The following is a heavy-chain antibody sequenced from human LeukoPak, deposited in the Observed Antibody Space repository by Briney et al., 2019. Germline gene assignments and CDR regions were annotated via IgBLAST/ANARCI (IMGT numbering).Heavy chain of an antibody. CDR1: GFTFSSYG. Sequence: GGSRRLSCAASGFTFSSYGMHWVRQAPGKGLEWVAFIRYDGSNKYYADSVKGRFTISRDNSKNTLYLQMNSLRAEDTAVYYCAKGLPGHLGAFDIWGQGTMVTVSS. J-gene: IGHJ3*02. V-gene: IGHV3-30*02. D-gene: IGHD7-27*01. CDR2: IRYDGSNK. CDR3: AKGLPGHLGAFDI.